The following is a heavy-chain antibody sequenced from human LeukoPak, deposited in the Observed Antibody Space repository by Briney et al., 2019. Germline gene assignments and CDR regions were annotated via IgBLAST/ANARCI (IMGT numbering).Heavy chain of an antibody. CDR2: INPNSGGT. Sequence: ASVKVSCKASGYTFTGYYMHWVRQAPGQGLEWMGWINPNSGGTNYAQKFQGGVTMTRDTSISTAYMELSRLRSDDTAVYYCARESPAPNCSSTSCYPGPIGYWGQGTLVTVSS. V-gene: IGHV1-2*02. J-gene: IGHJ4*02. CDR3: ARESPAPNCSSTSCYPGPIGY. D-gene: IGHD2-2*01. CDR1: GYTFTGYY.